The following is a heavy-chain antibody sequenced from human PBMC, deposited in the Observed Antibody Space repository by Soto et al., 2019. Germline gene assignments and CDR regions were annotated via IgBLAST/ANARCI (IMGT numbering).Heavy chain of an antibody. CDR3: ASNVEMATGNFDY. CDR2: IIPIFGTA. CDR1: GGTFSSDA. V-gene: IGHV1-69*13. J-gene: IGHJ4*02. Sequence: SVKVSCKASGGTFSSDAISWVRQAPGQGLEWMGGIIPIFGTANYAQKFQGRVTITADESTSTAYMELSSLRSEDTAVYYCASNVEMATGNFDYWGQGTLVTVSS. D-gene: IGHD5-12*01.